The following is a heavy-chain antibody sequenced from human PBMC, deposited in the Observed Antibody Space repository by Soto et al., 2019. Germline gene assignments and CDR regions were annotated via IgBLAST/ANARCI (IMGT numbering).Heavy chain of an antibody. V-gene: IGHV1-2*02. CDR1: GYTFTDYY. CDR3: ATDPESSYKCFDP. J-gene: IGHJ5*02. CDR2: INPKSGNT. Sequence: GASVKVSCKASGYTFTDYYIHWVRQAPGQGLEWMGWINPKSGNTKYEEKFQARVTMTRDTSISTAYMQVSGLTSDDTAVYYCATDPESSYKCFDPWGQGTLVPVSP.